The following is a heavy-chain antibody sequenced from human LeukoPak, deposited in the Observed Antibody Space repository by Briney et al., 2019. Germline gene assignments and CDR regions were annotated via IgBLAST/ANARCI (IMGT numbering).Heavy chain of an antibody. CDR1: GFTFSRFS. D-gene: IGHD6-13*01. J-gene: IGHJ3*02. CDR2: ISSGSHHK. V-gene: IGHV3-21*06. Sequence: PGGSLRLSCAGSGFTFSRFSMIWVRQAPGKGLEWVASISSGSHHKYHADSVKGRFTVSRYNDKNSLFLQMNSLRAEDTALYYCATRLTADSYEASDIWGQGTMVTVSS. CDR3: ATRLTADSYEASDI.